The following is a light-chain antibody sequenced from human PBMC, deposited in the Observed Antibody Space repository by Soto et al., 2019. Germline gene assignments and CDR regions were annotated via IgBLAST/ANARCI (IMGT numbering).Light chain of an antibody. CDR1: SSDVGGYNS. Sequence: QSVLTQPPSASGSPGQSVTISCTGASSDVGGYNSVSWYQHHPGKAPKLMIYEVSKRPSGVPDRFSGSKSANTASLTVSCLQAQDEADYYCSSYAGSNNYVFGTGTKLTVL. V-gene: IGLV2-8*01. CDR2: EVS. J-gene: IGLJ1*01. CDR3: SSYAGSNNYV.